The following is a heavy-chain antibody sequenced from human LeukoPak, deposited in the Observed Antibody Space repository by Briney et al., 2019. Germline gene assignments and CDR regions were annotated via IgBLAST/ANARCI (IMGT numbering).Heavy chain of an antibody. CDR2: IWYDGSNK. V-gene: IGHV3-33*01. Sequence: GGSLRLSCAAAGFTFSSYGMHWVRQAPGKGLEWVAVIWYDGSNKYYADSVKGRFTISRDNSKNTLYLQMNSLRAEDTAVYYCARAGYSSGWYSQLDYWGQGTLVTVSS. CDR1: GFTFSSYG. J-gene: IGHJ4*02. CDR3: ARAGYSSGWYSQLDY. D-gene: IGHD6-19*01.